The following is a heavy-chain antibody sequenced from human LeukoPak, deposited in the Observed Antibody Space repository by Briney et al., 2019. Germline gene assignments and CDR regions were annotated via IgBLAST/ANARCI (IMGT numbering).Heavy chain of an antibody. CDR2: IYHSGST. CDR3: ARDGPYGGKPFDY. V-gene: IGHV4-30-2*01. J-gene: IGHJ4*02. Sequence: PSETLSLTCAVSGGSISSGGYSWSWIRQPPGKGLEWIGYIYHSGSTYYNPSLKSRVTISVDRSKNQFSLKLSSVTAADTAVYYCARDGPYGGKPFDYWGQGTLVTVSS. D-gene: IGHD4-23*01. CDR1: GGSISSGGYS.